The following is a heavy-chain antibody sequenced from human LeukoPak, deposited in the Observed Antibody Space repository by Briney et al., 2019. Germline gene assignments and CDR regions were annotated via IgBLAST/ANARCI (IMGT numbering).Heavy chain of an antibody. CDR1: GFNFSSYS. J-gene: IGHJ5*02. CDR2: ISSSTRRI. CDR3: AGEFPPHGSSTSCYPDH. Sequence: GGSLRLSCAASGFNFSSYSLNWVRQAPGKGLEWVSYISSSTRRIYYADSVKGRFTISRDSAKNSLYLQMDSLRDEDTAMYYCAGEFPPHGSSTSCYPDHWGQGTLVTVAS. D-gene: IGHD2-2*01. V-gene: IGHV3-48*02.